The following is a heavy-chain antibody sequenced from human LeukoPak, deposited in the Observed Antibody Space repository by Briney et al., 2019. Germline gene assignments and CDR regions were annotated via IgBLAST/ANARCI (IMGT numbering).Heavy chain of an antibody. V-gene: IGHV3-30*04. CDR2: ISYDGSNK. J-gene: IGHJ4*02. CDR3: ARRDYDSSAHLDY. Sequence: GGSLRLSCAASGFTFSSYAMHWVRQAPGKGLEWVAVISYDGSNKYYADSVKGRFTITRDNSKNTLYLQMNSLRAEDTAVYYCARRDYDSSAHLDYWGQGTLVTVSS. D-gene: IGHD3-22*01. CDR1: GFTFSSYA.